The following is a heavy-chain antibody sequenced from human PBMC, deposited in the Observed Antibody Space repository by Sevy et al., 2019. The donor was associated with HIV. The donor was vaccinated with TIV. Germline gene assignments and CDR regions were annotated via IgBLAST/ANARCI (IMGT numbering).Heavy chain of an antibody. Sequence: ASVKVSCKASGYTFTGYYMHWVRQAPGQGLEWMGWINPNSGGTNYAQKFQGWVTMTRDTSISTAYMELSRLRSDDTAVYYCARDRRGYCSGGSCYRYYFDYWGQGTLVTVSS. J-gene: IGHJ4*02. V-gene: IGHV1-2*04. CDR2: INPNSGGT. D-gene: IGHD2-15*01. CDR3: ARDRRGYCSGGSCYRYYFDY. CDR1: GYTFTGYY.